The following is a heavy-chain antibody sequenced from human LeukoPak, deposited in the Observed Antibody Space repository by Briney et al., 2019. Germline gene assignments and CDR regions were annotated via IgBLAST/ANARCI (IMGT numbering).Heavy chain of an antibody. CDR2: FYNSGRS. V-gene: IGHV4-59*01. Sequence: SETLSLTCTVSGGSISDYYRGWIRQTPGKGLEWIGYFYNSGRSTYNPSLKSRVSISVDTSKNQFSLRLNSVILADTAVYYCTRGAGWLIDDWGQGILVTVSS. J-gene: IGHJ4*02. CDR1: GGSISDYY. D-gene: IGHD3-16*01. CDR3: TRGAGWLIDD.